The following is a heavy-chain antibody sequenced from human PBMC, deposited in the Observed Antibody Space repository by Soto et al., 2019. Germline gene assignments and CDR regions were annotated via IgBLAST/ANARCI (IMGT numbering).Heavy chain of an antibody. D-gene: IGHD2-2*01. V-gene: IGHV4-34*01. CDR2: INHSGST. CDR1: GGSFSGYY. J-gene: IGHJ3*02. Sequence: SETLSLTCAVYGGSFSGYYWSWIRQPPGKGLEWIGEINHSGSTNYNPSLKSRVTISVDTSKNQFSLKLSSVTAADTAVYYCASGLYRQLPHIWGQGTMVTVSS. CDR3: ASGLYRQLPHI.